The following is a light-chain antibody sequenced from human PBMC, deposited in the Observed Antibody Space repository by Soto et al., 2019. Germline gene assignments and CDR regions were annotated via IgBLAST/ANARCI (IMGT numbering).Light chain of an antibody. CDR2: DVT. J-gene: IGLJ1*01. CDR3: ASYAGNGNYV. Sequence: QSALTQPPSASGSPGQSVTISCTGTSSDVGGHNHVSWYQQHPGRAPNLMIYDVTKRPSGVPDRFSGSKSGNTASLTVSGLQAEDEAVYYCASYAGNGNYVFGTGTKLTVL. V-gene: IGLV2-8*01. CDR1: SSDVGGHNH.